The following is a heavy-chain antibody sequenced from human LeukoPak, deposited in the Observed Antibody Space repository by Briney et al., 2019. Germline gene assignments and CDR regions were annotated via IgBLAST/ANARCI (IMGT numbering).Heavy chain of an antibody. CDR3: ARSGGPRFPSLEGAFDI. J-gene: IGHJ3*02. CDR2: INPSGGST. CDR1: GYTFTSYY. Sequence: ASVKVSCKASGYTFTSYYMHWVRQAPGQGLEWMGIINPSGGSTSYAQKFQGRVTMTRDTSTSTVYMELSSLRSEDTAVYYCARSGGPRFPSLEGAFDIWGQGTMVTVSS. V-gene: IGHV1-46*01. D-gene: IGHD3-10*01.